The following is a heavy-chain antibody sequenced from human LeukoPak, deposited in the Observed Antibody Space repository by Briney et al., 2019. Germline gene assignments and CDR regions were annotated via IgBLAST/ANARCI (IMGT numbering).Heavy chain of an antibody. CDR2: IYSGGST. CDR1: GFTFDDYA. CDR3: ARGAPYCSSTSCYVNWFDP. J-gene: IGHJ5*02. Sequence: GGSLRLSCAASGFTFDDYAMHWVRQAPGKGLEWVSVIYSGGSTYYADSVKGRFTISRDNSKNTLYLQMNSLRAEDTAVYYCARGAPYCSSTSCYVNWFDPWGQGTLVTVSS. V-gene: IGHV3-53*01. D-gene: IGHD2-2*01.